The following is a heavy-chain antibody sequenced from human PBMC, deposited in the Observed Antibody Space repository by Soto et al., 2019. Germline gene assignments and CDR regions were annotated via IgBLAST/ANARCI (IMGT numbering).Heavy chain of an antibody. D-gene: IGHD6-19*01. J-gene: IGHJ4*02. CDR2: IKQDGSEK. V-gene: IGHV3-7*01. Sequence: VQLVESGGGLVQPGGSLRLSCAASGFTFSSYWMSWVRQAPGKGLEWVANIKQDGSEKYYVDSVKGRFTISRDNAKNSLYLQMNSLRAEDTAVYYCARDLDAVPGDGAVAEDYWGQGTLVTVSS. CDR3: ARDLDAVPGDGAVAEDY. CDR1: GFTFSSYW.